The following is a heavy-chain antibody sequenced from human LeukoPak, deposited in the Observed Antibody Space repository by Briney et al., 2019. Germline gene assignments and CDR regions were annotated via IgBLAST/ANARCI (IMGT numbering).Heavy chain of an antibody. CDR1: GGSINGNH. D-gene: IGHD3-10*01. J-gene: IGHJ4*02. Sequence: SETLSLTCTVSGGSINGNHWSWIRQPPGNELEWIGYISNSGSTNYNPSLKSRVTVSADTSKNQLSLKLSSVTAADTAVYYCARGPMVRGVMRFDYWGQGTLVTVSS. V-gene: IGHV4-59*12. CDR3: ARGPMVRGVMRFDY. CDR2: ISNSGST.